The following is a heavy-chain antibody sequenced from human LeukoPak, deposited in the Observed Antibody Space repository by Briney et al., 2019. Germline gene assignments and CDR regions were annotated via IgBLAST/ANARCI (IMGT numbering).Heavy chain of an antibody. D-gene: IGHD3-22*01. J-gene: IGHJ4*02. CDR3: ARDVYDSSGYYAKYYFDY. CDR2: INPNSGGT. Sequence: ASVKVSCKAPGYTFTGYYMHWVRQAPGQGLEWMGWINPNSGGTNYAQKFQGRVTMTRDTSISTAYMELSRLRSDDTAVYYCARDVYDSSGYYAKYYFDYWGQGTLVTVSS. CDR1: GYTFTGYY. V-gene: IGHV1-2*02.